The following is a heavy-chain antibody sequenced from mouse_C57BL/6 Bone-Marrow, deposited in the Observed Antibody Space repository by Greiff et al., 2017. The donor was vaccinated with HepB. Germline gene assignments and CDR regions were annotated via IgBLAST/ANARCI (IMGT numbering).Heavy chain of an antibody. J-gene: IGHJ1*03. D-gene: IGHD3-2*02. V-gene: IGHV1-15*01. CDR1: GYTFTDYE. CDR2: IDPETGGT. Sequence: VKLVESGAELVRPGASVTLSCKASGYTFTDYEMHWVKQTPVHGLEWIGAIDPETGGTAYNQKFKGKAILTADKSSSTAYMELRSLTSEDSAVYYCTREKDSSGFLDFDVWGTGTTVTVSS. CDR3: TREKDSSGFLDFDV.